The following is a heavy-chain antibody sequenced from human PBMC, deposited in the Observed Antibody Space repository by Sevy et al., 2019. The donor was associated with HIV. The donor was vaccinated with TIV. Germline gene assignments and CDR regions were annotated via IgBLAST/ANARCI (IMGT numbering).Heavy chain of an antibody. J-gene: IGHJ4*02. CDR3: VREGVGGYSYSLDC. Sequence: GGSLRLSCAASGFTFSVYWMSWVHQAPGKELEWVATMQEDGSDKDYVDSVKGRFTISRDNAKNSLYLQMNSLRAEDTAVYYCVREGVGGYSYSLDCWGQGTLVTVSS. CDR2: MQEDGSDK. CDR1: GFTFSVYW. V-gene: IGHV3-7*01. D-gene: IGHD5-18*01.